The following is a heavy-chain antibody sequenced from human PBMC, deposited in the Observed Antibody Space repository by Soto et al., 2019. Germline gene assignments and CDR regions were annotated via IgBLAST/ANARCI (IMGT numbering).Heavy chain of an antibody. CDR3: ARCSGGSCYTFDY. Sequence: SETLSLTCTVSGGSISSYYWSWIRQPPGKGLEWIGYIYYSGSTNYNPSLKSRVTISVDTSKNQFSLKLSSVAAADTAVYYCARCSGGSCYTFDYWGQGTLVTVSS. J-gene: IGHJ4*02. CDR1: GGSISSYY. V-gene: IGHV4-59*08. D-gene: IGHD2-15*01. CDR2: IYYSGST.